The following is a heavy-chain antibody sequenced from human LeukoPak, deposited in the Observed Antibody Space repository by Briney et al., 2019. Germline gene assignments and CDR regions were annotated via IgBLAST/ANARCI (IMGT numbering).Heavy chain of an antibody. CDR3: ARSQYYDFWSGYYQESYFDY. Sequence: GGSLRLSCAASGFTFSSYAMHWVRQAPGKGLEWVAVISYDGSNKYYADSVKGRFTISRDNSKNTLYLQMNSLRAEDTAVYYCARSQYYDFWSGYYQESYFDYWGQGTLVTVSS. J-gene: IGHJ4*02. CDR2: ISYDGSNK. D-gene: IGHD3-3*01. V-gene: IGHV3-30-3*01. CDR1: GFTFSSYA.